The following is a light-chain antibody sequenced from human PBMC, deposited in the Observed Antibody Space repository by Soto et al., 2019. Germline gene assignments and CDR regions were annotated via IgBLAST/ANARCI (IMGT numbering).Light chain of an antibody. CDR2: TTS. CDR3: LLYDGGDWV. J-gene: IGLJ3*02. CDR1: TGAVTSGSY. V-gene: IGLV7-43*01. Sequence: QAVVTQEPSLTVSPGGTVTLTCASSTGAVTSGSYPSWIQQKPGQAPRTVIYTTSSKHSWTPARFSGSLLGSKAALTLSGVQPEDEADYYCLLYDGGDWVFGGGTKVTVL.